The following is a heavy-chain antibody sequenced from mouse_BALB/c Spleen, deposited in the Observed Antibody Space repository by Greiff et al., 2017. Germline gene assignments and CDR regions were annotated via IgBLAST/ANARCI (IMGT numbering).Heavy chain of an antibody. V-gene: IGHV1-87*01. D-gene: IGHD2-3*01. CDR2: IYPGDGDT. J-gene: IGHJ4*01. CDR1: GYTFTSYW. Sequence: QVQLKQSGAELARPGASVKLSCKASGYTFTSYWMQWVKQRPGQGLEWIGAIYPGDGDTRYTQKFKGKATLTADKSSSTAYMQLSSLASEDSAVYYCARGYDGYFYAMDYWGQGTSVTVSS. CDR3: ARGYDGYFYAMDY.